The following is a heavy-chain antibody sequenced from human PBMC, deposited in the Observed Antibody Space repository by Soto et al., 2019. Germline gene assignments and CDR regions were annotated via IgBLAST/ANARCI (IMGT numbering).Heavy chain of an antibody. V-gene: IGHV1-18*01. CDR1: GYTFTSYA. Sequence: GASVKVSCKASGYTFTSYAMHWVRQAPGQGLEWMGWIRTDNGDATYAQRFQGRVTMTTDSSTTTAYMELTSLTSDDTAVYYCARVKFTRVRGVIAAPHWVEPRGQGTLGTVSS. CDR2: IRTDNGDA. CDR3: ARVKFTRVRGVIAAPHWVEP. J-gene: IGHJ5*02. D-gene: IGHD3-10*01.